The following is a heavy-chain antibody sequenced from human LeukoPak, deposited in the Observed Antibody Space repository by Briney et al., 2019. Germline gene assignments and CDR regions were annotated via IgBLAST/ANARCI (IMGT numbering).Heavy chain of an antibody. J-gene: IGHJ4*02. CDR2: IIPILGIA. Sequence: ASVKVSCKASGGTSSSYAISWVRQAPGQGLEWMGRIIPILGIANYAQKFQGRVTITADKSTSTAYMELSSLRSEDTAVYYCATAVVTHAQMDDWGQGTLVTVSS. V-gene: IGHV1-69*04. CDR3: ATAVVTHAQMDD. CDR1: GGTSSSYA. D-gene: IGHD4-23*01.